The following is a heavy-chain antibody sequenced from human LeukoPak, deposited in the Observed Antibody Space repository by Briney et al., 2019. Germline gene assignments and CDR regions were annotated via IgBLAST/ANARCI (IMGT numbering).Heavy chain of an antibody. J-gene: IGHJ4*02. D-gene: IGHD3-22*01. CDR2: ISSSSSYI. Sequence: GGSLRLSCAASGFTFSSYSMNWVRQAPGKGLEWVSSISSSSSYIYYADSGKGQFTISRDNAKNSLYLQMNSLRAEDTAVYYCARGRLGTNVWAYYDDSSLDYWGQGTLVTVSS. CDR1: GFTFSSYS. V-gene: IGHV3-21*01. CDR3: ARGRLGTNVWAYYDDSSLDY.